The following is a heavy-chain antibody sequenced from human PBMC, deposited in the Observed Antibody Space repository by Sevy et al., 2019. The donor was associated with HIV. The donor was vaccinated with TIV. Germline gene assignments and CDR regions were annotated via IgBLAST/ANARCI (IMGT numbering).Heavy chain of an antibody. D-gene: IGHD5-12*01. CDR2: ITRNSYEAYGGTT. J-gene: IGHJ4*02. CDR1: GFTFDDYA. Sequence: GGSLRLSCTASGFTFDDYAMSWFRQAPGKGLEWVAFITRNSYEAYGGTTEYAASVKGRFIISRDDSKRIAYLQMNSLKTEDTAVYYCTRGLATADTPEYYFDYWGQGTLVTVSS. V-gene: IGHV3-49*03. CDR3: TRGLATADTPEYYFDY.